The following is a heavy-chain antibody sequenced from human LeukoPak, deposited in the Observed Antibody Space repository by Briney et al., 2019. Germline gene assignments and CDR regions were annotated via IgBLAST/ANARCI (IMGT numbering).Heavy chain of an antibody. Sequence: PGGSLRLSCAASGFIVNYNYMSWVRQAPGKGPEWVSVIYSGGSTYYADSVKGRFTISRDNSKNMVYLQMNSLRVEDTAVYYCARARVATTYWFDPWGQGTLVTVSS. CDR2: IYSGGST. V-gene: IGHV3-66*01. CDR1: GFIVNYNY. CDR3: ARARVATTYWFDP. D-gene: IGHD5-12*01. J-gene: IGHJ5*02.